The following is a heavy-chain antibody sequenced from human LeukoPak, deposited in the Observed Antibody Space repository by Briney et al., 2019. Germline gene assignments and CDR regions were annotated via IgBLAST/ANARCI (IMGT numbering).Heavy chain of an antibody. CDR3: AILNSDRV. D-gene: IGHD1-1*01. Sequence: ASVKVSRKASGYTFTDYYMHWVRQAPGQGLEYMGWINPNSGGTNYAQKFQGRVTMTRDTSISTAYMELTRLRSDDTAVYYCAILNSDRVWGQGTLVTVSS. CDR2: INPNSGGT. CDR1: GYTFTDYY. J-gene: IGHJ4*02. V-gene: IGHV1-2*02.